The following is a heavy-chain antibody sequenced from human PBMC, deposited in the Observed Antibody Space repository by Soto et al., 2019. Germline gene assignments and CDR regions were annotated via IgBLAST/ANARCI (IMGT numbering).Heavy chain of an antibody. J-gene: IGHJ4*02. CDR3: AASSGYDTIDY. CDR1: GGSISSSNYY. Sequence: SETLSLTCTVSGGSISSSNYYRAWIRQPPGKGLEWIGSIHYTGSTYYNPSLKSRVTISVDTSKNQFSLKLSSVTAADTAVYYCAASSGYDTIDYWGQGTLVTVSS. CDR2: IHYTGST. V-gene: IGHV4-39*07. D-gene: IGHD5-12*01.